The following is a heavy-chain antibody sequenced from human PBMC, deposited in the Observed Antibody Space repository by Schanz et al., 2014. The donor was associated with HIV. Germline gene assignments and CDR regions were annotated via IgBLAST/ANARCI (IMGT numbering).Heavy chain of an antibody. CDR1: GFTFDSYG. CDR3: AKDRNHYDSRYRGKGNYYYYYGMDV. Sequence: QVQLVESGGGVVQPGRSLRLSCAASGFTFDSYGIHWVRQAPGKGLEWVAVISYDGTNKKFADSVKGQFTISRDNSKNTLYLQMKSLRPEDTAVYYCAKDRNHYDSRYRGKGNYYYYYGMDVWGQGTTVTVSS. D-gene: IGHD3-22*01. V-gene: IGHV3-30*18. CDR2: ISYDGTNK. J-gene: IGHJ6*02.